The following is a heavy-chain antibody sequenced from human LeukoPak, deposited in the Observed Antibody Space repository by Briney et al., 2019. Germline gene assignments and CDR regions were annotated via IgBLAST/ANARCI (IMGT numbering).Heavy chain of an antibody. CDR1: GYTFTSYA. V-gene: IGHV1-18*01. Sequence: ASVKVSCKASGYTFTSYAFTWVRQAPGQGLEWMGWISAYNGNTNYAQKLQGRVTMTTDTSTSTAYMELRSLRSDDTAVYYCARGLEWLTRRHTWFDPWGQGTLVTVSS. CDR3: ARGLEWLTRRHTWFDP. J-gene: IGHJ5*02. CDR2: ISAYNGNT. D-gene: IGHD3-3*01.